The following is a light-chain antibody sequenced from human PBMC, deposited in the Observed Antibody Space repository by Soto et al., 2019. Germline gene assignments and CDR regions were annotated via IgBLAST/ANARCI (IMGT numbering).Light chain of an antibody. V-gene: IGLV2-14*01. CDR1: SSDVGGYKY. Sequence: QSALTQPASVSGSPGQSITISCTGTSSDVGGYKYVSWHQQHPGKGPKVMIYEVSNRPSGVSNRFSGSKSGNTASLTISGLQAEDEADYYCSSYTSSNTQVFGGGTKLTVL. CDR2: EVS. CDR3: SSYTSSNTQV. J-gene: IGLJ3*02.